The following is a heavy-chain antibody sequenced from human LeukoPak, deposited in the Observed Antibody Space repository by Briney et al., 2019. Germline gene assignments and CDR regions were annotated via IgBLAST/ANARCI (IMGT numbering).Heavy chain of an antibody. CDR3: ARHTSHLSLDY. V-gene: IGHV4-39*01. J-gene: IGHJ4*02. D-gene: IGHD2-2*01. CDR2: ISYSGST. Sequence: SETLSLTCSVSGGSISSNDNFWAWIRQPPGKGLEWIATISYSGSTQYNPSLKSRVTISVDTSKNLLSLKLDSVTATETAVYYGARHTSHLSLDYWGQGSLVTVSS. CDR1: GGSISSNDNF.